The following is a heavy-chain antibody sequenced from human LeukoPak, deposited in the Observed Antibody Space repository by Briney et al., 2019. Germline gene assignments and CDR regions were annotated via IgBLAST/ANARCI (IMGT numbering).Heavy chain of an antibody. CDR3: ARRRECSGISCYYFDY. Sequence: GGSLRLSCAASGFTFSDYYKTWIRQSPGKGLEWVSYISHTGSTIYYPDSLKGRFTISRDNAKTSLYLQMNSLRAEDSAVYYCARRRECSGISCYYFDYWGQGTLVTVSS. D-gene: IGHD1-26*01. CDR1: GFTFSDYY. CDR2: ISHTGSTI. J-gene: IGHJ4*02. V-gene: IGHV3-11*01.